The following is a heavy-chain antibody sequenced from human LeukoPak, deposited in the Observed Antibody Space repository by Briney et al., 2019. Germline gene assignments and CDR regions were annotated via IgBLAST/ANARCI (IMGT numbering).Heavy chain of an antibody. J-gene: IGHJ4*02. CDR3: AKMVDFWSGYPDY. CDR1: GFTFSSYG. V-gene: IGHV3-23*01. D-gene: IGHD3-3*01. CDR2: ISGSGGST. Sequence: PGGSLRLSCAASGFTFSSYGMHWVRQAPGKGLEWVSAISGSGGSTYYADSVKGRFTISRDNSKNTLYLQMNSLRAEDTAVYYCAKMVDFWSGYPDYWGQGTLVTVSS.